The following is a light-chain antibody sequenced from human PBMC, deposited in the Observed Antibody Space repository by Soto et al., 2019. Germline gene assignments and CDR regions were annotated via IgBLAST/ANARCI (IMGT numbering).Light chain of an antibody. V-gene: IGLV2-14*01. Sequence: QSALTQPASVSGSPGQSITISCTGTSSVVGSYNYVSWYQQHPGKAPKVMIYDVSNRPSGVSYRFSGSKSGNTASLTISGLQAEDEADYYCSSYTTSSTYVFGTGTKVTVL. CDR1: SSVVGSYNY. J-gene: IGLJ1*01. CDR2: DVS. CDR3: SSYTTSSTYV.